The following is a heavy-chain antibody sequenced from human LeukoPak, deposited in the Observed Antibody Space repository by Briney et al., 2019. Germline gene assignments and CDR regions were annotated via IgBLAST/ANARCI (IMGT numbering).Heavy chain of an antibody. CDR3: ARDLSLAMYQ. CDR1: GDSVSSHSAA. CDR2: TYYRSKWYN. V-gene: IGHV6-1*01. D-gene: IGHD6-6*01. Sequence: TLSLTCAISGDSVSSHSAAWNWIRQSPSRGLEWLGRTYYRSKWYNDYAVSVKSRIAISPDTSKNQFSLQLNSVTPEDTAVYYCARDLSLAMYQWGQGTLVTVSS. J-gene: IGHJ4*02.